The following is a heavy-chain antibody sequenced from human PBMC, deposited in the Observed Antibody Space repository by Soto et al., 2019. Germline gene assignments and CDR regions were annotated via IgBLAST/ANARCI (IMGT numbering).Heavy chain of an antibody. D-gene: IGHD3-3*01. J-gene: IGHJ5*01. V-gene: IGHV1-2*02. CDR1: GYTFTGYF. CDR2: ISPNSGKT. Sequence: ASVKVSCKASGYTFTGYFVHWVRQAPGQGPEGMGWISPNSGKTNYAQKFQDRVTMTSDTSITTAFMELNRLTSDDTAVYYCASGNEFFDFDCWGMGTLVT. CDR3: ASGNEFFDFDC.